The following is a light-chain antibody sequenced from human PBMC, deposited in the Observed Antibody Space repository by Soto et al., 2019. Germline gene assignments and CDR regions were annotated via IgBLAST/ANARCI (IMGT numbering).Light chain of an antibody. Sequence: QSFLTQPASVSWSPGQSITISCTGTSSDIGDYNYISLYQHHPGKAPKLIIYGVSNRPSGVSNRFSGSKSGNTASLTISGLQAEDEADYYCCSFRSGRTLVFGTGTKVTVL. J-gene: IGLJ1*01. CDR1: SSDIGDYNY. CDR2: GVS. CDR3: CSFRSGRTLV. V-gene: IGLV2-14*01.